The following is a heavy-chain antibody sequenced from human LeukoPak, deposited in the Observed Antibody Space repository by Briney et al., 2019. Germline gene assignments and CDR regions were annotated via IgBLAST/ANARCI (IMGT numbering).Heavy chain of an antibody. CDR1: GFTFSSYW. J-gene: IGHJ6*03. CDR2: IKQDGSEK. V-gene: IGHV3-7*01. D-gene: IGHD3-10*01. Sequence: GGSLRPSCAASGFTFSSYWMSWVRQAPGKGLEWVANIKQDGSEKYYVDSVKGRFTISRDNAKNSLYLQMNSLRAEDTSVYYCAREKETLLSITMVRGLIRRHYYMDVWGKGTTVTISS. CDR3: AREKETLLSITMVRGLIRRHYYMDV.